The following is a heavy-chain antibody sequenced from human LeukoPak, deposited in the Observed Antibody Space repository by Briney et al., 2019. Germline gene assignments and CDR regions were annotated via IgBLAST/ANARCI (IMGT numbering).Heavy chain of an antibody. CDR3: ARVVQLERTFDY. J-gene: IGHJ4*02. V-gene: IGHV1-18*01. Sequence: WASVKVSCKASGYTFTSDGISGVRQAPGQGLEGMGWISAYNGNTNHAQKLQGRVTMTTDTSTSTAYMELRSLRSDDTAVYYCARVVQLERTFDYWGQGTLVTVSS. CDR2: ISAYNGNT. CDR1: GYTFTSDG. D-gene: IGHD1-1*01.